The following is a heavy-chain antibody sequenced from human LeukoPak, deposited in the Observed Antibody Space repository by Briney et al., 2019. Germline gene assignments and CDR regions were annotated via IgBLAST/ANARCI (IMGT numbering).Heavy chain of an antibody. V-gene: IGHV1-46*01. J-gene: IGHJ2*01. CDR3: ARDFGTPYYYDSSGYYYGYFDL. D-gene: IGHD3-22*01. CDR1: GYTFTSYY. CDR2: INPSGGST. Sequence: ASVKVSCKASGYTFTSYYMHWVRQAPGQGLEWMGIINPSGGSTSYAQKFQGRVTMTRDMSTSTVYMELSSLRSEDTAVYYCARDFGTPYYYDSSGYYYGYFDLWGRGTLVTVSS.